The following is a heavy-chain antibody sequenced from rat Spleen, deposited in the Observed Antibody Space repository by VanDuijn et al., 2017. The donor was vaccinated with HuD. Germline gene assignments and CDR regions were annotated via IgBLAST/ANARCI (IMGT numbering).Heavy chain of an antibody. Sequence: VQLQESGPGLVKPSQSLSLTCSVTEYSISSSYRWNWIRKFPGNKLEWMGYINSAGSTNYNPSLKSRISITRDTSKNQFFLQVNSVTTEDTATYYCARAYYNSGDYVMDAWGQGASVTVSS. V-gene: IGHV3-3*01. CDR2: INSAGST. CDR1: EYSISSSYR. J-gene: IGHJ4*01. D-gene: IGHD1-1*01. CDR3: ARAYYNSGDYVMDA.